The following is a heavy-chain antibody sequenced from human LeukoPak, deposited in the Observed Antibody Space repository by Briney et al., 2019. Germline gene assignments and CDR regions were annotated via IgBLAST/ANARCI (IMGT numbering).Heavy chain of an antibody. CDR2: IFPIFATA. J-gene: IGHJ3*02. V-gene: IGHV1-69*13. CDR3: ARDFYEFQLWFGVRAFDI. D-gene: IGHD3-10*01. Sequence: ASVKVSCKASGDTGTFSSFAINWLRQAPGQGLEWMGGIFPIFATANYAQKFQGRLTITADESTSTVYMELNSLRSDDTAVYYCARDFYEFQLWFGVRAFDIWGQGTMVTVSS. CDR1: GDTGTFSSFA.